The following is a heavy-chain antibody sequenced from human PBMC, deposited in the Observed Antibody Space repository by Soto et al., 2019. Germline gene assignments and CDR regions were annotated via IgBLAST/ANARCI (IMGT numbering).Heavy chain of an antibody. Sequence: VEALGISCQSSGYSFTSYEIAWGRQLTGKGLDWMGIIYPGDSDTRYSPSFQGQVTISADKSISTAYLQWSSLKASDTAMYYCARRSYCSGGSCYSYYYYGMDVWGQGTTVTVSS. CDR3: ARRSYCSGGSCYSYYYYGMDV. D-gene: IGHD2-15*01. V-gene: IGHV5-51*01. CDR1: GYSFTSYE. J-gene: IGHJ6*02. CDR2: IYPGDSDT.